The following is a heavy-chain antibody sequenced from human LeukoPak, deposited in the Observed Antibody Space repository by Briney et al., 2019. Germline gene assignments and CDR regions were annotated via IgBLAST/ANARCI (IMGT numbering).Heavy chain of an antibody. CDR3: ARSTRGVIIKGVIYFDY. Sequence: SETLSLTCTVSGGSISSSSYYWGWIRQPPGKGLEWIGSIYYSGSTYFNPSLKSRVTISVDTSKNQFSLRLSSVTASDTAVYYCARSTRGVIIKGVIYFDYWGQGTLVTVSS. V-gene: IGHV4-39*01. CDR1: GGSISSSSYY. CDR2: IYYSGST. J-gene: IGHJ4*02. D-gene: IGHD3-10*01.